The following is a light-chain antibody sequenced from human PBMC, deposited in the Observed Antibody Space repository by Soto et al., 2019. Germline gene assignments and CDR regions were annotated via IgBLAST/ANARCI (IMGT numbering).Light chain of an antibody. J-gene: IGKJ5*01. CDR1: QSVGSIY. CDR2: GAY. Sequence: EIVMTQSPATLSVSPGERATLSCRASQSVGSIYLAWYQQKVGQAPRLLIYGAYNRATGIQDRFSGSGSGTDFTLTIKSLEPEDFAVYYCQQYGISLITFGQGTRLEIK. V-gene: IGKV3-20*01. CDR3: QQYGISLIT.